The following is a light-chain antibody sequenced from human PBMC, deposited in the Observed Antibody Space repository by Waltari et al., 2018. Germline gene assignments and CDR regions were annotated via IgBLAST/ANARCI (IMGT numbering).Light chain of an antibody. Sequence: AIRMTQSPSSLSASTGDRVTITCRASQGLSSYLAWYQQKPGKAPKLLIYAASTLQSGVPSRFSGSGSGTDFTLTISCLQSEDFATYYCQQYYSYPTFGQGTKVEIK. V-gene: IGKV1-8*01. J-gene: IGKJ1*01. CDR3: QQYYSYPT. CDR1: QGLSSY. CDR2: AAS.